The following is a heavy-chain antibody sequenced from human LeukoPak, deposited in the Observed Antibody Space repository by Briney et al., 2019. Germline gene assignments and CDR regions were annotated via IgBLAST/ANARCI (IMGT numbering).Heavy chain of an antibody. D-gene: IGHD2-2*02. V-gene: IGHV3-23*01. J-gene: IGHJ5*02. CDR1: GFTFSSYA. CDR2: ISGSGGNT. CDR3: AKDRKTCSSTSCYTFPGCWFDP. Sequence: PGGSLRLSCAASGFTFSSYAMSWVRQAPGKGLEWVSAISGSGGNTYYADSVKGRFTISRDNSKNTLYLQMNSLRAEDTAVYYCAKDRKTCSSTSCYTFPGCWFDPWGQGTLATVSS.